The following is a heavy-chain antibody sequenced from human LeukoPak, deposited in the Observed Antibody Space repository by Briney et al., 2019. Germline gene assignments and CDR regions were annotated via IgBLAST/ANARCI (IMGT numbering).Heavy chain of an antibody. V-gene: IGHV3-7*03. CDR3: AKEGRSLQTY. Sequence: XXSXXXXXFMFSSXWMSWVRLAPGKGLEWVANIKEDGTETYYVDSVKGRFTISRDNAKNSLYLQMNSLRVEDTAVYYCAKEGRSLQTYWGQGTLVTVSS. CDR2: IKEDGTET. J-gene: IGHJ4*02. CDR1: XFMFSSXW. D-gene: IGHD5-24*01.